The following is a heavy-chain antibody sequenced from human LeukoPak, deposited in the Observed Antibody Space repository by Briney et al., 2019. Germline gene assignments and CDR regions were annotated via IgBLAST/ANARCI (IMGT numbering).Heavy chain of an antibody. J-gene: IGHJ6*03. CDR1: GFTFSSYA. D-gene: IGHD5-12*01. CDR2: ISGTGGYT. Sequence: GGSLRLSCAASGFTFSSYAMSWVRQASGKGLEWVSTISGTGGYTYYADSVKGRFTISRDNSKNTLDLEMNSLRAEDTAVYYCAKDRPEGYSGYDWGYYYYYYMDVWGKGTKVTVSS. V-gene: IGHV3-23*01. CDR3: AKDRPEGYSGYDWGYYYYYYMDV.